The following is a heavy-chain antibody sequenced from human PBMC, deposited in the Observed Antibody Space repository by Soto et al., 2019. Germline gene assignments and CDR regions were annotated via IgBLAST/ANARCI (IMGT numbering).Heavy chain of an antibody. D-gene: IGHD6-13*01. V-gene: IGHV1-69*12. CDR2: IIPIFGTA. CDR1: GGTFSSYA. Sequence: QVQLVQSGAEVKKPGSSVKVSCKASGGTFSSYAISWVRQAPGQGLEWMGGIIPIFGTANYAQKFQGRVTITEDESTSTADMELSSLIAKDTAVYYCARDRRPKYSSSVGGMDVWGQGTTVTVSS. J-gene: IGHJ6*02. CDR3: ARDRRPKYSSSVGGMDV.